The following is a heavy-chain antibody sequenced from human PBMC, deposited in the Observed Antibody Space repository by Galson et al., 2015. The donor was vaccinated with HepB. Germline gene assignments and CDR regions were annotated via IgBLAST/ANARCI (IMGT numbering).Heavy chain of an antibody. D-gene: IGHD3-10*01. CDR1: GGSISSYY. CDR2: IYYSGST. Sequence: LSLTCTVSGGSISSYYWSWIRQPPGKGLEWIGYIYYSGSTNYNPSLKSRVTISVDTSKNQFSLKLSSVTAADTAVYYCARDNYYGSGSYPVGYFDLWGRGTLVTVSS. V-gene: IGHV4-59*01. J-gene: IGHJ2*01. CDR3: ARDNYYGSGSYPVGYFDL.